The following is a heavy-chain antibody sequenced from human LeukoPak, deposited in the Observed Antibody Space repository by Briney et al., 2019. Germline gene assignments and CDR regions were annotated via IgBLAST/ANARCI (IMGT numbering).Heavy chain of an antibody. D-gene: IGHD1-26*01. CDR3: AAGGGIVGATAAFDI. Sequence: SVTDSCLASGFIFTSSAMQWVRQARGQRLAWVGWIDVGSGNKNYAQKFQEGATITREMSTNTAYMELSSLRSEARAVYYCAAGGGIVGATAAFDIWGQGAMVTVSS. CDR2: IDVGSGNK. V-gene: IGHV1-58*02. J-gene: IGHJ3*02. CDR1: GFIFTSSA.